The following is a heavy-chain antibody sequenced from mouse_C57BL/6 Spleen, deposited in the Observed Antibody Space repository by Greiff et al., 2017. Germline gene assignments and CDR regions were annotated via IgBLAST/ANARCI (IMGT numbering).Heavy chain of an antibody. J-gene: IGHJ4*01. V-gene: IGHV5-9*01. CDR2: ISGGGGNT. CDR1: GFTFSSYT. Sequence: EVMLVESGGGLVKPGGSLKLSCAASGFTFSSYTMSWVRQTPEKRLEWVATISGGGGNTYYPDSVKGRFTISRDNAKNTLYLQMSSLRSEDTALYYCARQGLTGLYAMDYWGQGTSVTVSS. CDR3: ARQGLTGLYAMDY. D-gene: IGHD4-1*01.